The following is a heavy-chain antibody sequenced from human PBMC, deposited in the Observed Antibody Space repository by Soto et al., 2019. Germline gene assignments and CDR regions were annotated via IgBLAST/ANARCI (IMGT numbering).Heavy chain of an antibody. J-gene: IGHJ4*02. Sequence: GGSLRLSCAASGFTFDDYAMHWVRQPPGKGLEWVSGITWNSGSKDYADSVKGRFTISRDNRKNSLYLQMNSLRGEDTALYYCTTTYPNDDSRVVAYWGQGTLVTSPQ. CDR1: GFTFDDYA. CDR2: ITWNSGSK. CDR3: TTTYPNDDSRVVAY. V-gene: IGHV3-9*01. D-gene: IGHD1-1*01.